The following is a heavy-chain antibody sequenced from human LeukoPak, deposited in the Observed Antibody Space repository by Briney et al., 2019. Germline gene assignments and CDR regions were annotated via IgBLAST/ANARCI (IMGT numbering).Heavy chain of an antibody. CDR2: INSDGSST. Sequence: GGSLRLSCAASGFTFSSYWMHWVRQAPGKGLVWVSRINSDGSSTSYADSVKGRFTISRDNSKNTLYLQMNSLRAEDTAVYYCAKDRVIVGATIFDYWGQGTLVTVSS. D-gene: IGHD1-26*01. J-gene: IGHJ4*02. CDR1: GFTFSSYW. V-gene: IGHV3-74*01. CDR3: AKDRVIVGATIFDY.